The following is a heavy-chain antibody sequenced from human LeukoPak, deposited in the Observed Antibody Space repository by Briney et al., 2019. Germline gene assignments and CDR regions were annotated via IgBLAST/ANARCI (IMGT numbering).Heavy chain of an antibody. V-gene: IGHV3-30*04. CDR3: ARDMVPSSGWPNDAFDI. D-gene: IGHD6-19*01. J-gene: IGHJ3*02. CDR1: GFTFSSYA. Sequence: GGSLRLSCAASGFTFSSYAMHWVRQAPGKGLEWVAVISYDGSNKYYADSVKGRLTISRDNSKNTLYLQMNSLRAEDTAVYYCARDMVPSSGWPNDAFDIWGQGTMVTVSS. CDR2: ISYDGSNK.